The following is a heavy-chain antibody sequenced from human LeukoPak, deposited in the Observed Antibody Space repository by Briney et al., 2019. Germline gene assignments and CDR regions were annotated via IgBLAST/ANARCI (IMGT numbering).Heavy chain of an antibody. CDR1: GHTFTGYF. J-gene: IGHJ4*02. CDR3: ARDRSRGVNTYDY. Sequence: ASVKVSCKASGHTFTGYFMNWVRQAPGQGLEWMGWINPDSGGTNYAQKFQGRVTTTRDTSISTAYMELRRLRSDDTAVYYCARDRSRGVNTYDYWGQGTLVPVSS. D-gene: IGHD3-10*01. V-gene: IGHV1-2*02. CDR2: INPDSGGT.